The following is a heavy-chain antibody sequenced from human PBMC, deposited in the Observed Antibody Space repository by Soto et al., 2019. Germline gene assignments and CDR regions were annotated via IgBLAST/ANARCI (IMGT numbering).Heavy chain of an antibody. CDR3: TKRRNVLRFLEWSSGMEV. CDR1: GFTFSNYG. J-gene: IGHJ6*02. Sequence: PVGSLRLSCAASGFTFSNYGMHWVRQAPGKGLEWVAFISDDGSNKYYADPMKGRFTMSRDNSKRTLYLQMSSLRVEDTAVYYCTKRRNVLRFLEWSSGMEVWGQGTTVTVSS. V-gene: IGHV3-30*18. CDR2: ISDDGSNK. D-gene: IGHD3-3*01.